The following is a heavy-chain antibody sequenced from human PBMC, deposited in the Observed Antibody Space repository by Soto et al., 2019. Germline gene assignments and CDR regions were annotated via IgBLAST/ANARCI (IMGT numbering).Heavy chain of an antibody. CDR1: GYTFTSYY. CDR3: AAITMVRGVIRDEDY. J-gene: IGHJ4*02. V-gene: IGHV1-46*01. D-gene: IGHD3-10*01. CDR2: INPSGGST. Sequence: QVQLVQSGAEVKKPGASVKVSCKASGYTFTSYYMHWVRQAPGQGLEWMGIINPSGGSTSYAQKLQGRVTMTRDTSTSTVYMELSSLRSEDTAVYYCAAITMVRGVIRDEDYWGQGTLVTVSS.